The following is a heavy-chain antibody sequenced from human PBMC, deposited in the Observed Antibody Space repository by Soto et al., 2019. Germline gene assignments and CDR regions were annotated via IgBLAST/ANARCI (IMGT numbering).Heavy chain of an antibody. CDR1: GGSISSSSYY. D-gene: IGHD6-13*01. Sequence: SETLSLTCTVSGGSISSSSYYWGWIRQPPGKGLEWIGSIYYSGSTYYNPSLKSRVTISVDTSKNQFSLKLSSVTAADTAVYYCARLPGIAAAGTINWGQGTLVTVSS. CDR3: ARLPGIAAAGTIN. J-gene: IGHJ4*02. V-gene: IGHV4-39*01. CDR2: IYYSGST.